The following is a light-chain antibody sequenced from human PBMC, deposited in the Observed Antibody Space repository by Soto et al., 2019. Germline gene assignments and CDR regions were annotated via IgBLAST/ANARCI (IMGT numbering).Light chain of an antibody. CDR2: DVS. Sequence: QSVLTQPASVSGSPGQSITISCTGSSSDVGGYNYVSWYQQHPGKAPKLMIYDVSNRPSGVSNRFSGSKSGNTASLTITGLQAEYEADYYCSSYTSXSTLYVFGTGTKVTVL. J-gene: IGLJ1*01. CDR3: SSYTSXSTLYV. V-gene: IGLV2-14*01. CDR1: SSDVGGYNY.